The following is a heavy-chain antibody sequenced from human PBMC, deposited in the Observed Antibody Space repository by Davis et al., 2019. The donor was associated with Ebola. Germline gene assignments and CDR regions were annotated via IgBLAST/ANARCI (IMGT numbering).Heavy chain of an antibody. CDR3: ATAPDRRRYSPMIDGMDV. Sequence: GESLKISCAASGFTFSSYAMSWVRQAPGKGLEWVSAISGSGGSTYYADSVKGQFTISRDNSKNTLYLQMNSLRAEDTAVYYCATAPDRRRYSPMIDGMDVWGQGTTVTVSS. CDR1: GFTFSSYA. V-gene: IGHV3-23*01. D-gene: IGHD2-21*01. J-gene: IGHJ6*02. CDR2: ISGSGGST.